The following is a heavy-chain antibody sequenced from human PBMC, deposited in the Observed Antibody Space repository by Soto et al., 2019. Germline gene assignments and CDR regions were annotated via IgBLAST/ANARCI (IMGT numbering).Heavy chain of an antibody. CDR3: AKDGRAPMFREDAFDI. CDR1: GFTFSSYA. V-gene: IGHV3-23*01. Sequence: EVQLLESGGGLVQPGGSLRLSCAASGFTFSSYAMSWVRQAPGKGLEWVSAISGSGGSTYYADSVKGRFTISRDNSKNTLYLQMNSLRAEDTAVYYCAKDGRAPMFREDAFDIWGQGTMVTVSS. J-gene: IGHJ3*02. D-gene: IGHD3-10*02. CDR2: ISGSGGST.